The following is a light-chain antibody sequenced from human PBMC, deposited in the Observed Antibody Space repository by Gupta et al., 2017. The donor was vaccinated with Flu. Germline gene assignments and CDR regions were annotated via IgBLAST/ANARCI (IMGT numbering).Light chain of an antibody. CDR2: LGS. Sequence: EMVMTQSPLSLPVTPGDPASISSRSSKSLLPSNGYNYLDWYMQKPGQSPQLLLYLGSNRAYAVPERLSGSGSCTDFTLKISRVEADDVGVYYCMQALQTPPTLGQGTKLEIK. CDR1: KSLLPSNGYNY. CDR3: MQALQTPPT. V-gene: IGKV2-28*01. J-gene: IGKJ2*01.